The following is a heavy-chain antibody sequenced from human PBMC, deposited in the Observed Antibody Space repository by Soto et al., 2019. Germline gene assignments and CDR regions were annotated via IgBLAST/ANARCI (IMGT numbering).Heavy chain of an antibody. CDR3: AKDRVGGQQLNYYYGMDG. Sequence: PGGSLRLSCAASGFTFSSYGMHWVRKAPGKGLEWVAVISYDGSNKYYADSVKGRFTISRDNSKNTMYLQMNSLSDEDTAVYYCAKDRVGGQQLNYYYGMDGWGQGTTVTV. CDR1: GFTFSSYG. CDR2: ISYDGSNK. V-gene: IGHV3-30*18. J-gene: IGHJ6*02. D-gene: IGHD3-16*01.